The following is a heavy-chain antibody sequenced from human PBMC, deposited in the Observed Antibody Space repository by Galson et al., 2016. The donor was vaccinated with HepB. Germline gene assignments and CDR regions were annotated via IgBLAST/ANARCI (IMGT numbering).Heavy chain of an antibody. CDR1: GYTFTSYY. J-gene: IGHJ4*02. Sequence: SVKVSCKASGYTFTSYYMHWVRQAPGQGLEWMAIINPGNGNTNYAQKFQGRITMTRDTSTSTVYMELRSLRSEDTAVYYCAREFGDCSSLECPKQHFDHWGQGSLVTVSS. CDR2: INPGNGNT. CDR3: AREFGDCSSLECPKQHFDH. V-gene: IGHV1-46*01. D-gene: IGHD2-2*01.